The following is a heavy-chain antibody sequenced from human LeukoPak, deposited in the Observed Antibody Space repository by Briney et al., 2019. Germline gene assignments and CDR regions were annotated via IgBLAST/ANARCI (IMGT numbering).Heavy chain of an antibody. Sequence: GGSLRLSCAASGFTFRNYGMHWVRQAPGKGLEWVAVILYDGNTKYNEDSVKGRFTISRDNSKNTLYLQMDSLRVEDTAVYYCAKDRNRGYDFIDYWGQGALVTVT. CDR1: GFTFRNYG. V-gene: IGHV3-30*18. CDR2: ILYDGNTK. J-gene: IGHJ4*02. CDR3: AKDRNRGYDFIDY. D-gene: IGHD5-12*01.